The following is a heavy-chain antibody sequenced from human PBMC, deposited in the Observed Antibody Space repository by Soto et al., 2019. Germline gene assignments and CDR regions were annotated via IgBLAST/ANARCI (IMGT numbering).Heavy chain of an antibody. V-gene: IGHV1-2*02. Sequence: ASVKVSCKASGYTFTGYYMHWVRQAPGQGLEWMGWINPNSGGTNYAQKFQGRVTMTRDTSISTAYMELSRLRSDDTAVYYCARDRSDRGDAFGIWGQGTMVTVSS. CDR2: INPNSGGT. CDR3: ARDRSDRGDAFGI. D-gene: IGHD3-10*01. J-gene: IGHJ3*02. CDR1: GYTFTGYY.